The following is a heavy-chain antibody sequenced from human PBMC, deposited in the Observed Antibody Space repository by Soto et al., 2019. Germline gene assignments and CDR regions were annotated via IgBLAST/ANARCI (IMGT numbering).Heavy chain of an antibody. CDR2: IYYSGST. J-gene: IGHJ6*02. D-gene: IGHD2-2*01. V-gene: IGHV4-61*01. CDR1: GGSVSSGSYY. Sequence: SETLSLTCTVSGGSVSSGSYYWSWIRQPPGKGLEWIGYIYYSGSTNYNPSLKSRVTISVDTSKNQFSLKLSSVTAADTAVYYCAISEGYCISTSCYEGPGIAAAGYYYGMDVWGQGTTVTVSS. CDR3: AISEGYCISTSCYEGPGIAAAGYYYGMDV.